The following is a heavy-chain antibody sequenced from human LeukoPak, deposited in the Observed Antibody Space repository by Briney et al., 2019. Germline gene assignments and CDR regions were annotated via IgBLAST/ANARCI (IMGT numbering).Heavy chain of an antibody. J-gene: IGHJ6*02. D-gene: IGHD2-2*01. Sequence: GGSLRLSCTASGFTFGDYAMSWVRQAPGKGLEWVGFIRSKAYGGTTEYAASVKGRFTISRDDSKSIAYLQMNSLKTEDTAVYYCIIGCSSTSCSPTSYYYYYGMDVWGQGTTVAVSS. CDR1: GFTFGDYA. CDR3: IIGCSSTSCSPTSYYYYYGMDV. CDR2: IRSKAYGGTT. V-gene: IGHV3-49*04.